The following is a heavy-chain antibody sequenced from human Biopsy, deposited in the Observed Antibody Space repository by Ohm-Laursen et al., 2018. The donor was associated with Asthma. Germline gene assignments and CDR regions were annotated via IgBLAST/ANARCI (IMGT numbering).Heavy chain of an antibody. Sequence: SLRLSCTASGFKFDEYTMHWVRQAPGKGLEWVSGISWNSATIGYVDSVEGRFTISRDNAKNSVFLHMDSLRPEDTAFYYCAKVRSDWVITESFDYWGQGVLVTVSS. CDR1: GFKFDEYT. V-gene: IGHV3-9*01. CDR3: AKVRSDWVITESFDY. J-gene: IGHJ4*02. CDR2: ISWNSATI. D-gene: IGHD3-22*01.